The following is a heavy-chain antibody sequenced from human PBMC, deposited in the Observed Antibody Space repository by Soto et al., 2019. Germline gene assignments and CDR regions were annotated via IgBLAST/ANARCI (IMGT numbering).Heavy chain of an antibody. CDR1: GFTFSSYG. V-gene: IGHV3-33*01. D-gene: IGHD6-6*01. CDR3: ARDLQLVPPYYYYGMDV. J-gene: IGHJ6*02. Sequence: GGSLRLSCAASGFTFSSYGMHWVRQAPGKGLEWVAVIWYDGSNKYYADSVKGRFTISRDNSKNTLYLQMNSLRAEDTAVYYCARDLQLVPPYYYYGMDVWGQGTTVTVSS. CDR2: IWYDGSNK.